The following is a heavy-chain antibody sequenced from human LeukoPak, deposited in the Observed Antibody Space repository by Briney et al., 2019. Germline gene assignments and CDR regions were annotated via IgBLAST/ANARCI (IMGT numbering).Heavy chain of an antibody. CDR1: GFTFSSYE. D-gene: IGHD5-12*01. Sequence: GGSLRLSCAASGFTFSSYEMNWVRQAPGKGLEWVSYISSSGSTIYYADSVKGRFTISRDNAKNSLYLQMNSLRAEDTAVYYCARGSGYDPNFDYWGQGTLVTVSS. CDR2: ISSSGSTI. V-gene: IGHV3-48*03. J-gene: IGHJ4*02. CDR3: ARGSGYDPNFDY.